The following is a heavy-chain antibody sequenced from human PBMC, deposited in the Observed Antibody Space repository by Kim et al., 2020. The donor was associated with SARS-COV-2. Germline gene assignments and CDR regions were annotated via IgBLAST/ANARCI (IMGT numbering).Heavy chain of an antibody. CDR1: GFTFSSYA. Sequence: GGSLRLSCAASGFTFSSYAMHWVRQAPGKGLEWVAVISYDGSDKHNADSVKGRFTISRDNSKNTLNLQMNSLRAEDTAVYYCARDYGGNSADYYFDYWGQGTLVTVSS. D-gene: IGHD2-21*02. J-gene: IGHJ4*02. V-gene: IGHV3-30-3*01. CDR3: ARDYGGNSADYYFDY. CDR2: ISYDGSDK.